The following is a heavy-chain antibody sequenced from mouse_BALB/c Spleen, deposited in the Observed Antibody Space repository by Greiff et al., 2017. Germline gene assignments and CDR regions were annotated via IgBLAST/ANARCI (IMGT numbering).Heavy chain of an antibody. D-gene: IGHD1-1*01. CDR2: ISSGSSTI. V-gene: IGHV5-17*02. CDR3: ARVVVPDYYAMDY. CDR1: GFTFSSFG. Sequence: EVKLVESGGGLVQPGGSRKLSCAASGFTFSSFGMHWVRQAPEKGLEWVAYISSGSSTIYYADTVKGRFTISRDNPKNTLFLQMTSLRSEDTAMYYCARVVVPDYYAMDYWGQGTSVTVSS. J-gene: IGHJ4*01.